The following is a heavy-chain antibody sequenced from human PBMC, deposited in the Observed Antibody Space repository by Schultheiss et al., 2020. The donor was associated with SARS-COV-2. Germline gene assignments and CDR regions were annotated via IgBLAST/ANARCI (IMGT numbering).Heavy chain of an antibody. CDR3: ARGWYYFGMDA. V-gene: IGHV4-34*01. D-gene: IGHD2-15*01. CDR2: INHSGNT. J-gene: IGHJ6*02. CDR1: GGSISSYY. Sequence: SETLSLTCTVSGGSISSYYWSCIRQPPGKGLEWIGEINHSGNTNYNPSLKSRVTMSVDTSKKQFSLKLTSVSAADTAVYFCARGWYYFGMDAWGQGTTVTVSS.